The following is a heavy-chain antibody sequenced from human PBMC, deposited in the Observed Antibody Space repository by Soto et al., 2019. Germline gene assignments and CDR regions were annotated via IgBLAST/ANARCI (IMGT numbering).Heavy chain of an antibody. D-gene: IGHD3-3*01. J-gene: IGHJ6*02. Sequence: GGSLRLSCSASGFPFSTYTMYWVRQAPGKGLEWVSSITPGSSRNIFYADSVKGRFTVSRDNANNILYLEMDNLRVEDTAVYYCARDDPLFGAIQSMDIWGQGTTVPVSS. CDR3: ARDDPLFGAIQSMDI. CDR1: GFPFSTYT. V-gene: IGHV3-21*04. CDR2: ITPGSSRNI.